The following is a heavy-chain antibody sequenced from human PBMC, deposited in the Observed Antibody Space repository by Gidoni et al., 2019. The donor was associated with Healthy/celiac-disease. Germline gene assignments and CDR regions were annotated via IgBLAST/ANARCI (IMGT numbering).Heavy chain of an antibody. D-gene: IGHD3-22*01. V-gene: IGHV3-7*03. CDR3: ARGTIGWLFYDSSGYFCPLDY. J-gene: IGHJ4*02. CDR2: IEQDGSEK. Sequence: EVQLVESGGGWVQPGGSLRLSCAASGSPLRSYCMSWVRQAPGKGLGWVANIEQDGSEKYYVDSVKGRFTISRDNAKNSLYLQMNSLRAEDTAVYYCARGTIGWLFYDSSGYFCPLDYWGQGTLVTVSS. CDR1: GSPLRSYC.